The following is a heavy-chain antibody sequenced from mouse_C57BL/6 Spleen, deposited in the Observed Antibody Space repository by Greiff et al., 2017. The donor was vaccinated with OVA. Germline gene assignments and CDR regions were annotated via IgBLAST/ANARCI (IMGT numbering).Heavy chain of an antibody. CDR2: IDPANGNT. D-gene: IGHD1-1*01. V-gene: IGHV14-3*01. CDR3: ANYDRSHWYFDV. J-gene: IGHJ1*03. Sequence: EVQLQESVAELVRPGASVKLSCTASGFNIKNTYMHWVKQRPEQGLEWIGRIDPANGNTKYAPKFQGKATITADTASNTAYLQLSSLTSEDTAIYYCANYDRSHWYFDVWGTGTTVTVSS. CDR1: GFNIKNTY.